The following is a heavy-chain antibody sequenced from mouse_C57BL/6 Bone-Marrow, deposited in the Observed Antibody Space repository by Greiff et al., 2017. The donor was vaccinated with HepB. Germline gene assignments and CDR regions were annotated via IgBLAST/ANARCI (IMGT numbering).Heavy chain of an antibody. J-gene: IGHJ4*01. Sequence: VQLQESGAELARPGASVKLSCKASGYTFTSYGISWVKQRTGQGLEWIGEIYPRSGNTYYNEKFKGKATLTADKSSSTAYMELRSLTSEDSAVYVWARSGVTTVPDYCAMDYWGQGTSVTVSS. D-gene: IGHD1-1*01. CDR3: ARSGVTTVPDYCAMDY. CDR1: GYTFTSYG. CDR2: IYPRSGNT. V-gene: IGHV1-81*01.